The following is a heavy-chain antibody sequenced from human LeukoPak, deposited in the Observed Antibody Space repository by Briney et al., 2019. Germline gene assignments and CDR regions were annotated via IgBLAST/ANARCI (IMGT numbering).Heavy chain of an antibody. CDR3: XXXXXYCSSTSCYPYYYYYMDV. J-gene: IGHJ6*03. D-gene: IGHD2-2*01. Sequence: GGSLRLSCAASGFTFTTYWMSWVRQPPGKGLEWVANIKQDGSEKYYVDSVKGRFTISRDNAKNSLYLQMNSLRAEDTAVYYXXXXXXYCSSTSCYPYYYYYMDVWGKGTTVTVSS. V-gene: IGHV3-7*01. CDR1: GFTFTTYW. CDR2: IKQDGSEK.